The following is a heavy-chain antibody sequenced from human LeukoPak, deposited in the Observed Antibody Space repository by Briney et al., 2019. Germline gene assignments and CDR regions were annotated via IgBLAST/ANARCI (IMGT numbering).Heavy chain of an antibody. V-gene: IGHV4-4*07. D-gene: IGHD6-6*01. CDR3: ARGGSSGAEYFQH. CDR2: IYTSGST. Sequence: SETLSLTCTVSGGSISSYYWSWIRQPAGKGLEWIGRIYTSGSTNYNPSLKSRVTISVDTSKNQFFLKLSSVTAADTAVYYCARGGSSGAEYFQHWGQGTLVTVSS. CDR1: GGSISSYY. J-gene: IGHJ1*01.